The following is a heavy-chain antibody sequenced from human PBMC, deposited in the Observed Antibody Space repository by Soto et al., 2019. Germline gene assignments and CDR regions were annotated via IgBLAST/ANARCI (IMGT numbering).Heavy chain of an antibody. D-gene: IGHD2-15*01. J-gene: IGHJ3*02. CDR3: ARVLDCSGGSSYYEGDAVDI. Sequence: QVQLVQSGAEVKKPGSSVKVSCKASGGTFSSYTISWVRQAPGQGLEWMGRIIPILGIANYAQKFQGRVTIAADKSTSTAYRELSSMRSEDTAVYYCARVLDCSGGSSYYEGDAVDIWGQGRMVTVSS. CDR2: IIPILGIA. CDR1: GGTFSSYT. V-gene: IGHV1-69*02.